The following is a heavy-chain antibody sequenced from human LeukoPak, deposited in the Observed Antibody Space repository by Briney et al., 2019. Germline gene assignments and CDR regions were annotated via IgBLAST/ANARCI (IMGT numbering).Heavy chain of an antibody. CDR3: ARVFPYCSGGSCYYPAWFDY. D-gene: IGHD2-15*01. J-gene: IGHJ4*02. V-gene: IGHV4-61*01. CDR2: IYYSGST. Sequence: SETLSLTCTVSGGSVSSGSYYWSWIRQPPGKGLEWIGYIYYSGSTNYNPSLKSRVTISVDTSKNQFSLKLSSVTAADTAVYYCARVFPYCSGGSCYYPAWFDYWGQGTLVTVSS. CDR1: GGSVSSGSYY.